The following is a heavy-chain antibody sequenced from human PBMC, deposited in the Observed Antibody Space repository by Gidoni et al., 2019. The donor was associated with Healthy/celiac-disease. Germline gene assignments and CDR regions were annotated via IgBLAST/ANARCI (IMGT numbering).Heavy chain of an antibody. CDR1: GYSISSGYY. V-gene: IGHV4-38-2*02. Sequence: QVQLQESGPGLVKPSETLSLTCTVSGYSISSGYYWGWIRQPPGKGLEWIGSIYHSGSTYYNPSLKSRVTISVDTSKNQFSLKLSSVTAADTAVYYCARVGGVVTPFDYWGQGTLVTVSS. J-gene: IGHJ4*02. CDR2: IYHSGST. CDR3: ARVGGVVTPFDY. D-gene: IGHD3-22*01.